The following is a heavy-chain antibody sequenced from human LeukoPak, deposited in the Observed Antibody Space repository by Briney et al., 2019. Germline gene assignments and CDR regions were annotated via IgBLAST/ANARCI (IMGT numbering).Heavy chain of an antibody. CDR1: GYSFTTYG. J-gene: IGHJ4*02. Sequence: ASVKVSCKASGYSFTTYGISWARQAPGQGLEWMGWISGYNGITKYVENFQGRVTMTRDTSTSTAYMELGSLRSDDTAVYYCARAGRESSSWYPQMDYWGQGTPVTVSS. CDR3: ARAGRESSSWYPQMDY. D-gene: IGHD6-13*01. CDR2: ISGYNGIT. V-gene: IGHV1-18*01.